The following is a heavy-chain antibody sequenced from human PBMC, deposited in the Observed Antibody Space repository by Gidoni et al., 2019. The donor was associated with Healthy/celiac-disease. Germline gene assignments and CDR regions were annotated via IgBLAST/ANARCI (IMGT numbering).Heavy chain of an antibody. CDR3: AKEGQNYYYMDV. Sequence: EVQLVESGGGLEQPGGSLRLSCAASGFPFSTYAMNWVRQAPGKGLEWVSSISGSGGGTYYADSVKGRFTISRDNSKNTLFLQMNSLRAEDTAAYYCAKEGQNYYYMDVWGKGTTVTVSS. V-gene: IGHV3-23*04. CDR2: ISGSGGGT. J-gene: IGHJ6*03. CDR1: GFPFSTYA.